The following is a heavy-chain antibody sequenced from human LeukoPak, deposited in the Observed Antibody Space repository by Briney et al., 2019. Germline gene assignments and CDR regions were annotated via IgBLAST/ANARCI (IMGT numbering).Heavy chain of an antibody. CDR2: INHSGST. V-gene: IGHV4-30-2*01. J-gene: IGHJ4*02. Sequence: SQTLSLTCAVSGGSISSGGYYWSWIRQPPGKGLEWIGEINHSGSTNYNPSLKSRVTISVDTSKNQFSLKLSSVTAADTAVYYCARGRGNYYDSSGYALRYWGQGTLVTVSS. CDR3: ARGRGNYYDSSGYALRY. D-gene: IGHD3-22*01. CDR1: GGSISSGGYY.